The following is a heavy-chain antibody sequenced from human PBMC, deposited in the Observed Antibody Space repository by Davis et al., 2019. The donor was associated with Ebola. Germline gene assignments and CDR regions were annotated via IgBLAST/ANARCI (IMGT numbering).Heavy chain of an antibody. Sequence: ESLKLSCAASGFTFSSYWMHWVRQAPGKGLVWVSRINSDGSSTSYADSVKGRFTISRDNAKNTLYLQMNSLRAEDTAVYYCARGVPVYYYDSSGYYQLNYYFDYWGQGTLVTVSS. J-gene: IGHJ4*02. D-gene: IGHD3-22*01. V-gene: IGHV3-74*01. CDR2: INSDGSST. CDR1: GFTFSSYW. CDR3: ARGVPVYYYDSSGYYQLNYYFDY.